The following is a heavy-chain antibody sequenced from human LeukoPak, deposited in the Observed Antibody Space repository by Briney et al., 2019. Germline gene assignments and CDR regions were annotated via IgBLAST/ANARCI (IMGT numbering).Heavy chain of an antibody. Sequence: ASVKVSCKVSGYTLTELSMHGVRQAPGKGLDWMGGFDPEDGETIYAQKFQGRVTMTEDTSTDTAYMELSSLRSEDTAVYYCATSFWSGYPSNWFDPWGQGTLVTVSS. D-gene: IGHD3-3*01. V-gene: IGHV1-24*01. CDR2: FDPEDGET. J-gene: IGHJ5*02. CDR1: GYTLTELS. CDR3: ATSFWSGYPSNWFDP.